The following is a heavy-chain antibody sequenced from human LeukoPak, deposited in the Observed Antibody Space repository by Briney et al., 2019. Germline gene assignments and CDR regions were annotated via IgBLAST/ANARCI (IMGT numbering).Heavy chain of an antibody. V-gene: IGHV4-39*07. Sequence: SETLSLTCTVSGGSISSSSYYWGWIRQPPGKGLEWIGSIYYSGSTYYNPSLKSRVTISVDTSKNQFSLKLSSVTAADTAVYYCAREDYYDSSGYSNFDYWGQGTLVTVSS. CDR3: AREDYYDSSGYSNFDY. J-gene: IGHJ4*02. CDR2: IYYSGST. D-gene: IGHD3-22*01. CDR1: GGSISSSSYY.